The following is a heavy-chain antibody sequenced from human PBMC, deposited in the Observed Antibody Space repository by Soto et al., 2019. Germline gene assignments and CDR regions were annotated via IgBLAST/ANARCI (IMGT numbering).Heavy chain of an antibody. CDR2: MRSHGGTT. CDR3: VKHRSLGVADAYYFDY. CDR1: AFTFSTYL. D-gene: IGHD6-19*01. J-gene: IGHJ4*02. Sequence: VGSLRLSCSAPAFTFSTYLMHWVRLAPGEGLEFVSAMRSHGGTTYDSDSVRVRFTIPRYNSKNTLFRQMSSLRASDTAVYYCVKHRSLGVADAYYFDYWGRGALVTVSS. V-gene: IGHV3-64D*06.